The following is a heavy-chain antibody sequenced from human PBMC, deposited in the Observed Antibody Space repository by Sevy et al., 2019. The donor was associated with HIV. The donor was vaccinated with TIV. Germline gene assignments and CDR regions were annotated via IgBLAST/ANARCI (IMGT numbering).Heavy chain of an antibody. J-gene: IGHJ4*02. CDR1: GFTLNNYW. D-gene: IGHD6-13*01. CDR3: VRAIAKDGSF. Sequence: GGSLRLSCVASGFTLNNYWMHWVRQAPGKGLEWVANINQDGGVTYYVDSVRGRFTISRDNGRNLVFLQMNSLRVDDTAIYFCVRAIAKDGSFWGQGTLVTVSS. CDR2: INQDGGVT. V-gene: IGHV3-7*01.